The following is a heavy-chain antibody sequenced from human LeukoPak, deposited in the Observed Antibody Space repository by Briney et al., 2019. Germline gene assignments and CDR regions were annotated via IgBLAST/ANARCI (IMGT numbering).Heavy chain of an antibody. Sequence: SQTLPLTCAVSGGSISSGGYSWSWIRQPPGKGLEWIGYIYHSGSTYYNPSLKSRVTISVDRSKNQFSLKLSSVTAADTAVYYCARGSSSYCSGGSCYPRKPLPDYWGQGTLVTVSS. J-gene: IGHJ4*02. CDR3: ARGSSSYCSGGSCYPRKPLPDY. CDR1: GGSISSGGYS. D-gene: IGHD2-15*01. CDR2: IYHSGST. V-gene: IGHV4-30-2*01.